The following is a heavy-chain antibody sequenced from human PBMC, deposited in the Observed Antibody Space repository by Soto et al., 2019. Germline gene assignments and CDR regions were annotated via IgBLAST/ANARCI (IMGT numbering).Heavy chain of an antibody. CDR1: GGTFSSYA. J-gene: IGHJ4*02. V-gene: IGHV1-69*13. CDR2: IIPIFGTA. D-gene: IGHD3-22*01. CDR3: ARGGQFTYYSDGSGYYLGY. Sequence: VKVSCKASGGTFSSYAISWVRQAPGQGLEWMGGIIPIFGTANYAQKFQGRVTITADESRSTAYMELSSLRSEDTAVYYCARGGQFTYYSDGSGYYLGYWGQGNRGTVSS.